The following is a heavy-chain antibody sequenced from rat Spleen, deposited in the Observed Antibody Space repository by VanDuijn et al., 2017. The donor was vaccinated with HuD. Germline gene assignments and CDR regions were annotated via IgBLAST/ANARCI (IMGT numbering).Heavy chain of an antibody. CDR2: ITNTGGST. V-gene: IGHV5-31*01. Sequence: EVQLVESGGGLVQPGRSLKLSCVASGFTFNNYWMTWIRQAPGKGLEWVASITNTGGSTYYPDSVKGRFTISSDDAKTTLYLQMDSLRSEDTATYYCARQDTSGYSNWFAYWGQGTLVTVSS. D-gene: IGHD4-3*01. CDR1: GFTFNNYW. CDR3: ARQDTSGYSNWFAY. J-gene: IGHJ3*01.